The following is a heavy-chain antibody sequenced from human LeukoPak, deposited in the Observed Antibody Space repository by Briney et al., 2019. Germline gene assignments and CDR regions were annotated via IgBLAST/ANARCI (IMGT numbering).Heavy chain of an antibody. J-gene: IGHJ4*02. CDR3: ARGRDYYDSSGHPSYYFDF. CDR2: ISGSARYI. CDR1: GFTVSSYT. D-gene: IGHD3-22*01. V-gene: IGHV3-21*01. Sequence: GGSLRLSCAASGFTVSSYTMIWVRQAPGKGLEWVSSISGSARYISYADSLKGRFTISRDNAKNSLYLQMNSLRAEDTAVYFCARGRDYYDSSGHPSYYFDFWGQGTLVTVSS.